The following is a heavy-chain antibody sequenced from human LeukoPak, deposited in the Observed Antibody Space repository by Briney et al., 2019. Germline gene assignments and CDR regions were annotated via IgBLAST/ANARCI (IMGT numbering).Heavy chain of an antibody. CDR1: GGSISSGDYY. J-gene: IGHJ4*02. CDR3: AGGDFWSGYHNFDY. D-gene: IGHD3-3*01. Sequence: PSETLSLTCTVSGGSISSGDYYWSWIRQPPGKGLEWIGYIYYSGSTYYNPSLKSRVTISVDTSKNQFSLKLSSVTAADTAVYYCAGGDFWSGYHNFDYWGQGTLVTVSP. CDR2: IYYSGST. V-gene: IGHV4-30-4*08.